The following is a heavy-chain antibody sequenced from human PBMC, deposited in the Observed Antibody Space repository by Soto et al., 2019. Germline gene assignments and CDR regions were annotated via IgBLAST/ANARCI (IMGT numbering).Heavy chain of an antibody. Sequence: KTSETLSLTCTVSGGSISRSSSYWGWIRQPPGKGLEWVGSIYYLGNTYYNPSLGSRVTISVDTSKNQFSLKLRSVTAADTAVFSCAGLYPYGGSGYLLNYCGQGALDIVSS. J-gene: IGHJ4*02. CDR1: GGSISRSSSY. CDR3: AGLYPYGGSGYLLNY. CDR2: IYYLGNT. V-gene: IGHV4-39*01. D-gene: IGHD3-22*01.